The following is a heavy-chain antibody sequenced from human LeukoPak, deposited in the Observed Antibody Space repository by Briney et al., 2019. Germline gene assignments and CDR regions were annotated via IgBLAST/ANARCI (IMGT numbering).Heavy chain of an antibody. CDR3: ARPSSGWYVLYS. D-gene: IGHD6-19*01. V-gene: IGHV5-10-1*01. Sequence: GESLKISCKGAGYSFTSYRISWVRQMPGKGLEWMGRIDPSDSYTNYSPSFQGHVTISADKSISTAYLQWSSLKASDTAMYYCARPSSGWYVLYSWGQGTLVTVSS. J-gene: IGHJ4*02. CDR2: IDPSDSYT. CDR1: GYSFTSYR.